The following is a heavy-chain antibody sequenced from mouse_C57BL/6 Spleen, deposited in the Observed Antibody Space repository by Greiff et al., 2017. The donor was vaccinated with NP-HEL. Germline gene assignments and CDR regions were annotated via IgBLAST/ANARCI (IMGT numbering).Heavy chain of an antibody. V-gene: IGHV1-26*01. CDR3: ARGGNLDY. CDR2: INPNNGGT. J-gene: IGHJ2*01. CDR1: GYTFTDYY. Sequence: EVQLQQSGPELVKPGASVKISCKASGYTFTDYYMNWVKQSHGKSLEWIGDINPNNGGTSYNQKFKGKATLTVDKSSSTADMELRSLTSEDSAVYYCARGGNLDYWGQGTTLTVSS. D-gene: IGHD2-1*01.